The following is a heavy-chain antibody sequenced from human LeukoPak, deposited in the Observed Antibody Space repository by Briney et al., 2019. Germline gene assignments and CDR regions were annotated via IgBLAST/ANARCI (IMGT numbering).Heavy chain of an antibody. D-gene: IGHD5-18*01. CDR1: GYTFTGYY. J-gene: IGHJ4*02. V-gene: IGHV1-2*06. CDR3: ARDKTIIRNSYALT. CDR2: INPNSGGT. Sequence: ASVKVSCKASGYTFTGYYMHWVRQAPGQGLEWMGRINPNSGGTNYAQKFQGRVTMTRDTSISTAYMELSRLRSDDTAVYYRARDKTIIRNSYALTWGQGTLVTVSS.